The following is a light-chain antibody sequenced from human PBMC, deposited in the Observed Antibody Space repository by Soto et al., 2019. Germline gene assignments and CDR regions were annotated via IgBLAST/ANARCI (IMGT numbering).Light chain of an antibody. CDR2: SNI. CDR1: SSNIGSNT. V-gene: IGLV1-44*01. CDR3: AAWDDSLNGPV. J-gene: IGLJ1*01. Sequence: QSVLTQPPSASGTPGQRVTISCSGSSSNIGSNTVNWYQQIPGTAPKLLIYSNIQRPSGVPDRFSGSKSGTSASLAISGLQSEDEADYYCAAWDDSLNGPVFGTGTKATVL.